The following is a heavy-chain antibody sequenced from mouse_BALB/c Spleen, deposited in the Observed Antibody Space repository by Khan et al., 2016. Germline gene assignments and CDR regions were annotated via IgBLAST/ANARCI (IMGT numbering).Heavy chain of an antibody. D-gene: IGHD2-2*01. Sequence: EVELVESGGGLVQPGGSLRLSCATSGFTFTDYYMSWVRQPPGKALEWLGFIRNKVNGYTTEDSASVKGRFTISRDNSQSILYLQMNTLRADDSATYYCARDMEGYDDAMDYWCQGTSVTVSS. CDR3: ARDMEGYDDAMDY. V-gene: IGHV7-3*02. CDR2: IRNKVNGYTT. CDR1: GFTFTDYY. J-gene: IGHJ4*01.